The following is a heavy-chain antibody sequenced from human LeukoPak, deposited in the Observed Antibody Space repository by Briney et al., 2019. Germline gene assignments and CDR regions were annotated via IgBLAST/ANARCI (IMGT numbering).Heavy chain of an antibody. CDR1: GFTLSSYA. CDR3: AKDFYLGSYDSSDY. Sequence: PGGSLRLSCAASGFTLSSYAMSWVRQAPGKGLEWVSAISGSGGSTYYADSVKGRFTISRDNSKNTLYLQMNSLRAEDTAVYYCAKDFYLGSYDSSDYWGQGTLVTASS. V-gene: IGHV3-23*01. D-gene: IGHD3-22*01. CDR2: ISGSGGST. J-gene: IGHJ4*02.